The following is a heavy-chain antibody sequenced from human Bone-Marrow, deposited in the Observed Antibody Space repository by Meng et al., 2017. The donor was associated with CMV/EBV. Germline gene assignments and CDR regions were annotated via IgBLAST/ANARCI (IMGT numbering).Heavy chain of an antibody. Sequence: GESLKISCAASGFTFSSYGMHWVRQAPGKGLEWVAVIWYDGSNKYYADSVKGRFTISRDNSKNTLYLQMNSLRAEDTAVYYCAKEYYDFWSGKFDYYYGMDVWGQGTTVTVSS. CDR2: IWYDGSNK. V-gene: IGHV3-33*06. CDR1: GFTFSSYG. J-gene: IGHJ6*02. CDR3: AKEYYDFWSGKFDYYYGMDV. D-gene: IGHD3-3*01.